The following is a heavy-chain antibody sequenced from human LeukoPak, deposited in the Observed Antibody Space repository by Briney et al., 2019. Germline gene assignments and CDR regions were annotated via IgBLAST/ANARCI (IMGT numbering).Heavy chain of an antibody. CDR3: ARGSSASYYNSRFDY. V-gene: IGHV3-23*01. CDR1: GFTFNNYA. D-gene: IGHD3-10*01. Sequence: GGSLRLSCAASGFTFNNYAMTWVRQAPEKGLEWVSTVSGSGGSTYYADSMKGRFTISRDNSKNTLSLQMSGLRAEDTAVYYCARGSSASYYNSRFDYWGQGTLVTVSS. J-gene: IGHJ4*02. CDR2: VSGSGGST.